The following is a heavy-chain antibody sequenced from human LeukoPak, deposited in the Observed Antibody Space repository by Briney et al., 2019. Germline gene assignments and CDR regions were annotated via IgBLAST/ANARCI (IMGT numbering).Heavy chain of an antibody. CDR1: GFTLSNHW. Sequence: GGSLRLSCEASGFTLSNHWMTWVRQAPGKGLEWVATIKQGGSDKFYVNSVKGRFTISGDNAKDSLYLEMNSLRVEDTAVYYCARDTFGLWGQGTLVTVSS. CDR2: IKQGGSDK. D-gene: IGHD2/OR15-2a*01. V-gene: IGHV3-7*01. J-gene: IGHJ4*02. CDR3: ARDTFGL.